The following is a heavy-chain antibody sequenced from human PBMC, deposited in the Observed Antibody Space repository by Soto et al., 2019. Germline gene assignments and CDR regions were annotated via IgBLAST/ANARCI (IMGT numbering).Heavy chain of an antibody. CDR3: ARRVIGSSRAFDI. CDR2: ISDGGDLT. Sequence: HPGGSLRLSCSASVFAFSSHPMSWFRQAPEKGLEWVAGISDGGDLTYNADSVRGRFTISRDNSRNTLYLQMNSLRAEDTAVYYCARRVIGSSRAFDIWGQGTMVTVSS. V-gene: IGHV3-23*01. CDR1: VFAFSSHP. J-gene: IGHJ3*02. D-gene: IGHD3-10*01.